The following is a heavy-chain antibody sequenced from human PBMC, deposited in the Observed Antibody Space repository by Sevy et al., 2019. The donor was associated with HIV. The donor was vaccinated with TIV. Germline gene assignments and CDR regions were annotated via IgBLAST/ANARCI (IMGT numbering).Heavy chain of an antibody. CDR1: GFTFSSYS. Sequence: GGFLRLSCAASGFTFSSYSMNWVRQAPGKGLEWVSYISSSSSTIYYADSVKGRFTISRDNAKNSLYLQMNSLRDEDTAVYYCARDRALWAVAGRAAYYYGMDVWGQGTTVTVSS. D-gene: IGHD6-19*01. V-gene: IGHV3-48*02. CDR3: ARDRALWAVAGRAAYYYGMDV. J-gene: IGHJ6*02. CDR2: ISSSSSTI.